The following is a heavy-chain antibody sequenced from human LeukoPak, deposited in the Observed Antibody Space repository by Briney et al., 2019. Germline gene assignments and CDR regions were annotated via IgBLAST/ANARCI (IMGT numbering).Heavy chain of an antibody. CDR2: IYYNGRT. CDR1: GGSFSGYY. Sequence: SETLSLTCAVYGGSFSGYYWSWIRQPPGKGLEWIGYIYYNGRTTYNPSLKSRATITVDTSKNQFSLKLSSVTAADTAIYYCAYYDSSGPAFDIWGQGTMVTVSS. V-gene: IGHV4-34*11. J-gene: IGHJ3*02. CDR3: AYYDSSGPAFDI. D-gene: IGHD3-22*01.